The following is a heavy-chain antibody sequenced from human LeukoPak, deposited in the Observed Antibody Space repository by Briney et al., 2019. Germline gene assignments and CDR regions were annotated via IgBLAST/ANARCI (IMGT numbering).Heavy chain of an antibody. V-gene: IGHV3-53*01. CDR2: IYSGGST. CDR3: ARVDTAMVTDYYYYMDV. J-gene: IGHJ6*03. D-gene: IGHD5-18*01. CDR1: GFTVSSNY. Sequence: GGSLRLSCAASGFTVSSNYMSWVRQAPGKGLEWVSVIYSGGSTYYADSVKGRFTISRDNSKNTLYLQMNSLRAVDTAVYYCARVDTAMVTDYYYYMDVWGKGTTVTVSS.